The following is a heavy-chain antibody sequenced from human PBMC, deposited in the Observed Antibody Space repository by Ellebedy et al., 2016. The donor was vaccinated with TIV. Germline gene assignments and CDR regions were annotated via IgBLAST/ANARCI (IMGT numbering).Heavy chain of an antibody. Sequence: PGGSLRLSCAASGFTFTSYAMTWVRQAPGKGLEWVSSITHNGATTYYADSVKGRFTISRDNSRNTLYLQMNSLRAEDSAIYFCGREAVTGNSRWDWLDPWGQGTLVTVSS. D-gene: IGHD6-13*01. CDR1: GFTFTSYA. CDR3: GREAVTGNSRWDWLDP. V-gene: IGHV3-23*01. J-gene: IGHJ5*02. CDR2: ITHNGATT.